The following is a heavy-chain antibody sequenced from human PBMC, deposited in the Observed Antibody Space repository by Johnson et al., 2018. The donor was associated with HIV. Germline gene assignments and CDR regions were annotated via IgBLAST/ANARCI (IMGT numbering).Heavy chain of an antibody. J-gene: IGHJ3*02. V-gene: IGHV3-30*04. D-gene: IGHD2-8*02. CDR1: GFTFSSYA. CDR2: ISYDGSNK. CDR3: ARDGRYIGGVLQWGPKRRGPEDGLDI. Sequence: QVQLVESGGGVVQPGRSLRLSCAASGFTFSSYAMHWVRQAPGKGLEWVAVISYDGSNKYYADPVKGRFTISRDNSKNTLYLQMNSLRAEDTAVYYCARDGRYIGGVLQWGPKRRGPEDGLDIWGQGTTVTVSS.